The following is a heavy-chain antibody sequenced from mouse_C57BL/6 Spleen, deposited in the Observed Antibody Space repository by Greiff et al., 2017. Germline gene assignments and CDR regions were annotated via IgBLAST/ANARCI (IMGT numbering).Heavy chain of an antibody. V-gene: IGHV1-62-2*01. D-gene: IGHD1-1*01. J-gene: IGHJ4*01. CDR1: GYTFTEYT. CDR3: ARHGDYYGSSYYYAMDY. CDR2: FYPGSGSI. Sequence: QVQLKQSGAELVKPGASVKLSCKASGYTFTEYTIHWVKQRSGQGLEWIGWFYPGSGSIKYNEKFKDKATLTADKSSSTVYMELSRLTSEDSAVYFCARHGDYYGSSYYYAMDYWGQGTSVTVSS.